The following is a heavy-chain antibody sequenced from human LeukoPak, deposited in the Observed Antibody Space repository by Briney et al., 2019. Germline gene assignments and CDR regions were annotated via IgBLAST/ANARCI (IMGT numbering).Heavy chain of an antibody. CDR2: ISSSSSYI. V-gene: IGHV3-21*01. CDR1: GFTFGDYP. D-gene: IGHD3-22*01. J-gene: IGHJ4*02. Sequence: GRSLRLSCTASGFTFGDYPMNWVRQAPGKGLEWVSSISSSSSYIYYADSVKGRFTISRDNAKNSLYLQMNSLRAEDTAVYYCARGRLAGTMIVEGYWGQGTLVTVSS. CDR3: ARGRLAGTMIVEGY.